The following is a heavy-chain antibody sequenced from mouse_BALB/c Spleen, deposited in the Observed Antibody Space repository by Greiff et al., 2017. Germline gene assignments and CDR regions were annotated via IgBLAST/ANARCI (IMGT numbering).Heavy chain of an antibody. CDR2: ISYDGSN. Sequence: ESGPGLVKPSQSLSLTCSVTGYSITSGYYWNWIRQFPGNKLEWMGYISYDGSNNYNPSLKNRISITRDTSKNQFFLKLNSVTTEDTATYYCARDQGYGAWFAYWGQGTLVTVSA. D-gene: IGHD1-2*01. CDR3: ARDQGYGAWFAY. CDR1: GYSITSGYY. V-gene: IGHV3-6*02. J-gene: IGHJ3*01.